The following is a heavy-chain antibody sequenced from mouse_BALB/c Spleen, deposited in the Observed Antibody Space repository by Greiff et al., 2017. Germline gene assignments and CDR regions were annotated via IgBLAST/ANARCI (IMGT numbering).Heavy chain of an antibody. D-gene: IGHD2-1*01. J-gene: IGHJ1*01. CDR3: ARHDYGNYEDWYFDV. CDR2: ISSGGSYT. V-gene: IGHV5-6*02. CDR1: GFTFSSYG. Sequence: EVKLVESGGDLVKPGGSLKLSCAASGFTFSSYGMSWVRQTPDKRLEWVATISSGGSYTYYPDSVKGRFTISRDNAKNTLYLQMSSLKSEDTAMYYCARHDYGNYEDWYFDVWGAGTTVTVSS.